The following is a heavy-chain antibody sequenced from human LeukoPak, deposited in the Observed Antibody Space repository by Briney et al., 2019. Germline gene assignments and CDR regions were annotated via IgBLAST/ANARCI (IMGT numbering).Heavy chain of an antibody. CDR3: AKDDDWGRYKH. CDR1: GFTFDDYA. Sequence: PGGSLRLSCAASGFTFDDYAMNWVRQAPGKGLEWVSGISPSGDITYYTDSVRGRFTISRDNFKNTLSLQVNSLRAEDTAMYYCAKDDDWGRYKHWGQGTLVTVSS. CDR2: ISPSGDIT. V-gene: IGHV3-23*01. D-gene: IGHD3-16*01. J-gene: IGHJ1*01.